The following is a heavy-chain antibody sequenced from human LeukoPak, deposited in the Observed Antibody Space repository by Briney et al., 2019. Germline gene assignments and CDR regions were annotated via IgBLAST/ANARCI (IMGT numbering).Heavy chain of an antibody. V-gene: IGHV4-39*01. D-gene: IGHD3-9*01. CDR1: GGSISSSSYC. CDR2: IYYSGST. J-gene: IGHJ4*02. Sequence: SETLSLTCTVSGGSISSSSYCWGWIRQPPGKGLEWIGSIYYSGSTYYNPSLKSRVTISVDTSKNQFSLKLSSVTAADTAVYYCARHFLYFDWLYYFDYWGQGTLVTVSS. CDR3: ARHFLYFDWLYYFDY.